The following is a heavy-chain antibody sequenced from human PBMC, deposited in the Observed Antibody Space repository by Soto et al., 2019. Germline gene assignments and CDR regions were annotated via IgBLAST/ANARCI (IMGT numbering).Heavy chain of an antibody. V-gene: IGHV4-34*01. J-gene: IGHJ6*02. Sequence: QVQLQQWGAGLLKPSETLSLTCAVSGGSFSAYYWTWIRQPPGRGLEWIGEIDHSGSTNYNPSLEGLVTMSIDTAKNRFSLNVTSVTAADTAVYYFVRGLRYSVMDVWCQGTTVTVS. CDR1: GGSFSAYY. CDR2: IDHSGST. CDR3: VRGLRYSVMDV. D-gene: IGHD2-15*01.